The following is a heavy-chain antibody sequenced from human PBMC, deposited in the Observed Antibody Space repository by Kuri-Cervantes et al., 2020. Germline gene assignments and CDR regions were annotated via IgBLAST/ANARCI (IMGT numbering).Heavy chain of an antibody. CDR1: GYTFTSYD. V-gene: IGHV1-8*01. CDR2: MNPNSGNT. CDR3: ASERTDGDYPDY. D-gene: IGHD4-17*01. Sequence: ASVKVSCKASGYTFTSYDINWVRQATGQGLEWMGWMNPNSGNTGYAQKFQGRVTMTRDTSISTAYMELSRLRSDDTAVYYCASERTDGDYPDYWGQGTLVTVSS. J-gene: IGHJ4*02.